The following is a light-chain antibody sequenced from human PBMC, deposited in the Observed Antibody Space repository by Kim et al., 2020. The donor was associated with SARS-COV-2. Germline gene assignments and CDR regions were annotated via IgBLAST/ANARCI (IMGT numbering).Light chain of an antibody. CDR2: NAT. Sequence: IHMTQSPSSLSASVGDKVTITCQASQDTKHYLNWYQQKPGKAPKILIYNATNLQTGVPSRFSGSGSGTDFTFTISSLQPEDIGTYYCQPNNNLPRTFGQGTRVEIK. CDR3: QPNNNLPRT. J-gene: IGKJ5*01. V-gene: IGKV1-33*01. CDR1: QDTKHY.